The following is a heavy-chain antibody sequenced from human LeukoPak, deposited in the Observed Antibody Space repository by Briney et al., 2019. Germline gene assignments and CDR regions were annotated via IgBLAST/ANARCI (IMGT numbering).Heavy chain of an antibody. CDR3: ARLWYSSGWYVGYFDY. CDR1: GYSFTSYW. CDR2: IYPGDSDT. D-gene: IGHD6-19*01. J-gene: IGHJ4*02. Sequence: GESLKISCKGSGYSFTSYWIGWVRQMPGKGLEWMGLIYPGDSDTSYSSSFQGQVTISADKSISTAYLQWSSLKASDTAMYYCARLWYSSGWYVGYFDYWGQGTLVTVSS. V-gene: IGHV5-51*01.